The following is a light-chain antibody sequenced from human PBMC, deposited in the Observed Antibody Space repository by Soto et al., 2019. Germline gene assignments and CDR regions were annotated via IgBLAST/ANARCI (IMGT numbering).Light chain of an antibody. Sequence: DIQLTQSPSFLSASVGDRVTITCRASQGISSYLAWYQQKPGKAPKLLIYAASTLQSGVPSRFSGSGSGTEFTLTISSLQPEDFATYYCQRLNSYPPENTFGPGTKVDIK. CDR2: AAS. CDR3: QRLNSYPPENT. J-gene: IGKJ3*01. CDR1: QGISSY. V-gene: IGKV1-9*01.